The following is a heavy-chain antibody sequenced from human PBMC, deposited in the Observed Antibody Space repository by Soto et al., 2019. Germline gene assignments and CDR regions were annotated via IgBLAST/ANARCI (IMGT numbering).Heavy chain of an antibody. CDR1: GYSFTSYW. D-gene: IGHD3-10*01. CDR2: IYPGDSDT. J-gene: IGHJ6*02. CDR3: ARLPGGGNYYYGMDV. V-gene: IGHV5-51*01. Sequence: PGESLKISCKGSGYSFTSYWIGWVRQMPGKGLEWMGIIYPGDSDTRYSPSFQGQVTILADKSISTAYLQWSSLKASDTAMYYCARLPGGGNYYYGMDVWGQGTTVTVSS.